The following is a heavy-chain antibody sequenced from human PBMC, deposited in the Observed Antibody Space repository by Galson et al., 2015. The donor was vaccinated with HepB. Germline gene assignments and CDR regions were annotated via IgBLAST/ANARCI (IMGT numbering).Heavy chain of an antibody. V-gene: IGHV3-21*01. J-gene: IGHJ5*02. Sequence: SLRLSCAASGFTFSSYSMNWVRQAPGKGLEWVSSISSSSSYIYYADSVKGRFTISRDNSKNTLYRQMGSLRAEDMAVYYCARAGGSGWDNWFDPWGQGTLVTVSS. D-gene: IGHD6-19*01. CDR2: ISSSSSYI. CDR3: ARAGGSGWDNWFDP. CDR1: GFTFSSYS.